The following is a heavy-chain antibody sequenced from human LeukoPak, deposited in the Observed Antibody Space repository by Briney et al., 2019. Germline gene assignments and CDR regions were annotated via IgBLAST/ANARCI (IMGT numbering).Heavy chain of an antibody. CDR1: GFSFSSYA. CDR2: ISGSGGST. J-gene: IGHJ4*02. D-gene: IGHD1-26*01. Sequence: PGGSLRLSCATSGFSFSSYAMSWVRQAPGKGLEWVSAISGSGGSTYYPDSVKGRFTISRDNSKNTLYLQMNSLRAEDTAVYYCAKVILVGATISPLRRLYFDYWGQGTLVTVSS. CDR3: AKVILVGATISPLRRLYFDY. V-gene: IGHV3-23*01.